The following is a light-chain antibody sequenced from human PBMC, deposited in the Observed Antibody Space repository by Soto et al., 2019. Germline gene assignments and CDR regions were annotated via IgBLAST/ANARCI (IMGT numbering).Light chain of an antibody. CDR3: LQDSKYPRT. V-gene: IGKV1-6*01. CDR2: ASS. Sequence: AIQMTQSPSSLSASVGDRVTITCRASQDIRTELGWYQQKPGKAPNLLIYASSSLQSGVPSRFSGSGSGTEFTLTISSLQPEDFASYYCLQDSKYPRTFGQGTKVEIK. CDR1: QDIRTE. J-gene: IGKJ1*01.